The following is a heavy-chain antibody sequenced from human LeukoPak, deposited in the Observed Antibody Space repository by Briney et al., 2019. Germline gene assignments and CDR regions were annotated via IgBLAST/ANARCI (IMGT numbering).Heavy chain of an antibody. CDR3: ARGLGSSWYGD. Sequence: SQTLSLTCTVSGGSISSGDYYWTWIRQPPGKGLEWIGYICYSGSTYYSPSLKSRATISVDTSKNEFSLRLRSVTAADTAVYYCARGLGSSWYGDWGQGTLVTVSS. D-gene: IGHD6-13*01. J-gene: IGHJ4*02. CDR2: ICYSGST. V-gene: IGHV4-30-4*01. CDR1: GGSISSGDYY.